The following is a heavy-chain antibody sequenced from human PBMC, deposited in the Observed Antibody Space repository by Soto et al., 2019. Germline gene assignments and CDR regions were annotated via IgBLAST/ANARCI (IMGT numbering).Heavy chain of an antibody. J-gene: IGHJ4*02. CDR1: GGSISSSNW. D-gene: IGHD3-3*01. Sequence: QVQQQESGPGLVKPSGTLSLTCAVSGGSISSSNWWSWVRQPPGKGLEWIGEIYHSGSTNYNPSLKSRVTISVDKSKNQFSLKLSSVTAADTAVYYCARPGPHYDFWSGLYYFDYWGQGTLVTVSS. CDR3: ARPGPHYDFWSGLYYFDY. CDR2: IYHSGST. V-gene: IGHV4-4*02.